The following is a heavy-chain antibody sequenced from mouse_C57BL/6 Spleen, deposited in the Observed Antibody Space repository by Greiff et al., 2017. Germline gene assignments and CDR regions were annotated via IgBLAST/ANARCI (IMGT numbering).Heavy chain of an antibody. CDR1: GYTFTSYW. CDR2: IDPSDSYT. J-gene: IGHJ1*03. CDR3: ARWLYYGSSHWYFDV. D-gene: IGHD1-1*01. Sequence: QVQLQQPGAELVKPGASVKLSCKASGYTFTSYWMQWVKQRPGQGLEWIGEIDPSDSYTNYNQKFKGKATLTVDTSSSTAYMQLSSLTSEDSAVYYCARWLYYGSSHWYFDVWGTGTTVTVSS. V-gene: IGHV1-50*01.